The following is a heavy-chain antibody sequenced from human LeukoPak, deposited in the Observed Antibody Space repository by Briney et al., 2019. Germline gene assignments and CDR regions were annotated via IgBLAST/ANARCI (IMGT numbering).Heavy chain of an antibody. CDR2: INPNSGGT. V-gene: IGHV1-2*02. J-gene: IGHJ3*02. CDR3: ARVTFYYDSDAFDI. Sequence: VASVKVSCKASGYTFTGYYMHWVRQAPGQGLEWMGWINPNSGGTNYAQKFQGRVTMTRDTSISTAYMELSRLRSDDTAVYYCARVTFYYDSDAFDIWGQGTMVTVSS. CDR1: GYTFTGYY. D-gene: IGHD3-22*01.